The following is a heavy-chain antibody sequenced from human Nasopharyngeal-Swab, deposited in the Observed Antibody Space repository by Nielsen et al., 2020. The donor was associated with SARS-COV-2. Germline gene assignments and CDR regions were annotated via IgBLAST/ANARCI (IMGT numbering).Heavy chain of an antibody. CDR1: GFTFSSYG. CDR2: ISYDGSNK. V-gene: IGHV3-30*18. J-gene: IGHJ4*02. D-gene: IGHD6-13*01. CDR3: AKAGAGSWYGDY. Sequence: GESLKISCAAPGFTFSSYGMHWVRQAPGKGLEWVAVISYDGSNKYYADSVKGRFTISRDNSKNTLYLQMNSLRAEDTAVYYCAKAGAGSWYGDYWGQGTRVTVSS.